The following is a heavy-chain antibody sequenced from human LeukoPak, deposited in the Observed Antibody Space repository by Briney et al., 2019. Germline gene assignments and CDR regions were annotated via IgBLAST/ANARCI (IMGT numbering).Heavy chain of an antibody. Sequence: ASVKVSCKASGYTFTSYYMHWVRQAPGQGLEWMGIINPSGGSTSCAQKFQGRVTMTRDMSTSTVYMELSSLRSEDTAVYYCARDRGRRGYSYGYRDYWGQGTLVTVSS. CDR3: ARDRGRRGYSYGYRDY. V-gene: IGHV1-46*01. D-gene: IGHD5-18*01. CDR2: INPSGGST. J-gene: IGHJ4*02. CDR1: GYTFTSYY.